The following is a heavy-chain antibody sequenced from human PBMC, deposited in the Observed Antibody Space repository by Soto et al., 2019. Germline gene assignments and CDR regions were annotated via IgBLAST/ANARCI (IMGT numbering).Heavy chain of an antibody. J-gene: IGHJ3*02. CDR1: GGSISSSSYY. D-gene: IGHD4-17*01. V-gene: IGHV4-31*03. Sequence: SETLSLTCTVSGGSISSSSYYWGWIRQHPGKGLEWIGYIYYSGSTYYNPSLKSRVTISVDTSKNQFSLKLSSVTAADTAVYYCARDPLSSYGDYGGAFDIWGQGTMVTVSS. CDR3: ARDPLSSYGDYGGAFDI. CDR2: IYYSGST.